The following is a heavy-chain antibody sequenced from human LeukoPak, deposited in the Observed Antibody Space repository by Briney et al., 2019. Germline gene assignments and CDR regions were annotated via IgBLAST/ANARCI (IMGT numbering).Heavy chain of an antibody. J-gene: IGHJ4*02. CDR2: IIPIFGTA. CDR1: GGTFSSYA. D-gene: IGHD1-14*01. CDR3: ASSELNHYFDY. V-gene: IGHV1-69*06. Sequence: SVKVSCKASGGTFSSYAISWVRQAPGQGLEWMGGIIPIFGTANYAQKFQGRVTITADKSTSTAYMELSSLRSDDTAVYYCASSELNHYFDYWGQGTLVTVSS.